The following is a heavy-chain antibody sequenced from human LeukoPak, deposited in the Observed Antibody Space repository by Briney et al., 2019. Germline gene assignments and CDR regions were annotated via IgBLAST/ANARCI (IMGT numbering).Heavy chain of an antibody. CDR2: INHSGST. D-gene: IGHD2-15*01. CDR3: ARVKMIGEYCSGGSCYSDY. J-gene: IGHJ4*02. CDR1: GGSISSGGYY. V-gene: IGHV4-39*07. Sequence: PSETLSLTCTVSGGSISSGGYYWSWIRQHPGKGLEWIGEINHSGSTNYNPSLKSRVTISVDTSKNQFSLKLSSVTAADTAVYYCARVKMIGEYCSGGSCYSDYWGQGTLVTVSS.